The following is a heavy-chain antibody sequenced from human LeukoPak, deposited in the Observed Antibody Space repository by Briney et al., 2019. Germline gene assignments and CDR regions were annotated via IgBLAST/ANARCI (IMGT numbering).Heavy chain of an antibody. J-gene: IGHJ4*02. V-gene: IGHV1-18*01. CDR2: ISAYNGNT. CDR3: ARDRTRPPYYYDSSGYYPIDY. D-gene: IGHD3-22*01. CDR1: GYTFTSYG. Sequence: ASVKVSCKPSGYTFTSYGISWVRQAPGQGLEWMGWISAYNGNTNYAQKLQGRVTKTTDTSTSTAYMEPRSLRSDDTAVYYCARDRTRPPYYYDSSGYYPIDYWGQGTLVTVSS.